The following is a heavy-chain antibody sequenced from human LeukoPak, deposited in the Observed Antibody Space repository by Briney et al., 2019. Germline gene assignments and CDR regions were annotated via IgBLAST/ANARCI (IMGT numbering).Heavy chain of an antibody. CDR1: GFTVSSNY. Sequence: GGSLRLSCAASGFTVSSNYMSWVRQAPGKGLEWVSVIYSGGSTYYADSVKGRFTISRDNPKNTLYLQMNSLRSEDTAVYYCARALGSGYDSDAFDIWGQGTMVTVSS. CDR2: IYSGGST. CDR3: ARALGSGYDSDAFDI. J-gene: IGHJ3*02. V-gene: IGHV3-53*05. D-gene: IGHD5-12*01.